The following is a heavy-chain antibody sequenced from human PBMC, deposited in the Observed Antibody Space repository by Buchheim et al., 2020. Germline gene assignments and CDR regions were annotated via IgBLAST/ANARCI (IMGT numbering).Heavy chain of an antibody. CDR2: INGRGDNT. CDR3: AKVGSSAYFFES. J-gene: IGHJ4*02. CDR1: GFTFTSYL. Sequence: EVGLLESGGSLAQPGGSLILSCAASGFTFTSYLMMWVRQGPGKGLECVSTINGRGDNTYYADPVKGRFIISRETSRKTIYLGMDSLRVEDTAIYYCAKVGSSAYFFESWGRGTL. V-gene: IGHV3-23*01.